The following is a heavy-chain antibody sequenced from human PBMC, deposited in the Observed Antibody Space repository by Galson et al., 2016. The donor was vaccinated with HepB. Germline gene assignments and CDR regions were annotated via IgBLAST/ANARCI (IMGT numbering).Heavy chain of an antibody. CDR3: GKHGGFDY. Sequence: SLRLSCAASGFSFSTSGMSWVRQTPGRGLEWLSGITASGTTTHYADSVRGRFTISRDNSKNTLYLYMSGLRAGDTAAYYCGKHGGFDYWGQGALVTVSS. J-gene: IGHJ4*02. V-gene: IGHV3-23*01. CDR2: ITASGTTT. CDR1: GFSFSTSG. D-gene: IGHD3-16*01.